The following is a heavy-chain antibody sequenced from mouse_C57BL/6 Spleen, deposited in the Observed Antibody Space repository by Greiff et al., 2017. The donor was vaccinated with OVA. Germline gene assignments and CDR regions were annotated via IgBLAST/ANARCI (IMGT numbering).Heavy chain of an antibody. CDR2: ISSGGDYI. D-gene: IGHD1-2*01. V-gene: IGHV5-9-1*02. J-gene: IGHJ2*01. CDR1: GFTFSSYA. CDR3: TRDHLPLLYCDY. Sequence: EVQLVESGEGLVKPGGSLKLSCAASGFTFSSYAMSWVRQTPEKRLEWVAYISSGGDYIYYADTVKGRFTISRDNARNTLYLQMSSLKSEDTAMYYCTRDHLPLLYCDYWGQGTTLTVSS.